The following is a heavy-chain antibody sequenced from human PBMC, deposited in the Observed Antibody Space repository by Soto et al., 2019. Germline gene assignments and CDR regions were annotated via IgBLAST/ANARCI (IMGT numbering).Heavy chain of an antibody. CDR2: MNPNSGNT. CDR3: ARGRPVFDAFDI. V-gene: IGHV1-8*01. D-gene: IGHD2-8*01. Sequence: ASVKVSCKASGYTFTSYDINWVRQATGQGLEWMGWMNPNSGNTGYAQKFQGRVTMTRNTSISTAYMELSSLRSEDTAVYYCARGRPVFDAFDIWGQGTMVTVSS. J-gene: IGHJ3*02. CDR1: GYTFTSYD.